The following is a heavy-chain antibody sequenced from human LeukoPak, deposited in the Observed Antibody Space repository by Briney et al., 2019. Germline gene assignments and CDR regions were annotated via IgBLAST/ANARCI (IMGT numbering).Heavy chain of an antibody. CDR3: ARDNDGDFWSPRWFDP. CDR1: GGTFSSYA. Sequence: SVKVSCKASGGTFSSYAISWVLQAPGQGLEWMGRIIPIFGTANYAQKFQGRVTITTDESTSTAYMELSSLRSEDTAVYYCARDNDGDFWSPRWFDPWGQGTLVTVSS. V-gene: IGHV1-69*05. J-gene: IGHJ5*02. D-gene: IGHD3-3*01. CDR2: IIPIFGTA.